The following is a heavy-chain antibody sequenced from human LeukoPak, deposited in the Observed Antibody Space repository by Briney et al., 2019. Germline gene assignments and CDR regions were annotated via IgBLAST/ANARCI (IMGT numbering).Heavy chain of an antibody. CDR1: GFTFSSYS. CDR2: ISSSSSYI. D-gene: IGHD4-17*01. Sequence: GGSPRLSCAASGFTFSSYSMNWVRQAPGKGLEWVSSISSSSSYIYYADSVKGRFTISRDNAKNSLYLQMNSLRAEDTAVYYCARVFDYGDSFFDYWGQGTLVTVSS. CDR3: ARVFDYGDSFFDY. V-gene: IGHV3-21*01. J-gene: IGHJ4*02.